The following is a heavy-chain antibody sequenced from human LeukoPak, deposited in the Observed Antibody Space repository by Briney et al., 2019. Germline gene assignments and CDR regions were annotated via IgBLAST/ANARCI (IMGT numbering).Heavy chain of an antibody. J-gene: IGHJ4*02. CDR1: GFTFSSYS. D-gene: IGHD3-22*01. CDR3: ARDDSSGYSTLGY. Sequence: KPGGSLRLSCAAAGFTFSSYSMNWVRQAPGKGLEWVSSISSSSSYIYYADSVKGRFTISRDNAKNSLYLQMNSLRAEDTAVYYCARDDSSGYSTLGYWGQGTLVTVSS. V-gene: IGHV3-21*04. CDR2: ISSSSSYI.